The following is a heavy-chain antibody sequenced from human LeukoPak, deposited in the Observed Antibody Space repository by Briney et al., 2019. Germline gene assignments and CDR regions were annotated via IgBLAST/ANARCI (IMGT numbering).Heavy chain of an antibody. D-gene: IGHD3-10*01. V-gene: IGHV4-4*07. Sequence: SETLSLTCTVSGGSMNNYYWSWIRQPAGEGLEWIGRIYPTGSTNYNPSLKSRVTMSVDTSKNQFSLKLSSVTAADTAVYYCARVPPGEAFDIWGQGTLVTVTS. CDR3: ARVPPGEAFDI. CDR2: IYPTGST. J-gene: IGHJ3*02. CDR1: GGSMNNYY.